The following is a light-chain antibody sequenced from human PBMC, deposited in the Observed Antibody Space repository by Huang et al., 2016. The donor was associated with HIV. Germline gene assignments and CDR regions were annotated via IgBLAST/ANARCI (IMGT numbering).Light chain of an antibody. CDR2: AAS. Sequence: DIQMTQSPSSVSASVGDRVTLTCRASQDISTWLAWYQQKSGEAPKLLIYAASSLQSGVPSRFSGTGSGTDFTLTISSLQPEDVATYYCQQANSLPPITFGQGTRLEIK. CDR3: QQANSLPPIT. V-gene: IGKV1-12*01. CDR1: QDISTW. J-gene: IGKJ5*01.